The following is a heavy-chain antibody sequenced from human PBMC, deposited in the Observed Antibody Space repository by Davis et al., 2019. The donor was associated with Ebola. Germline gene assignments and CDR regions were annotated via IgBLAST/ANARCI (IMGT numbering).Heavy chain of an antibody. CDR1: GDSISDYY. J-gene: IGHJ4*02. CDR3: AAEEGMSAYFDY. CDR2: IYHSGIT. Sequence: SETLSLTCTVSGDSISDYYWSWIRQTPGKGLEWIGYIYHSGITKYNPSLKSRVTISLDTSKNQFFLKLSSVTAADTAVYYCAAEEGMSAYFDYWGQGTLVTVSS. D-gene: IGHD2-21*01. V-gene: IGHV4-59*01.